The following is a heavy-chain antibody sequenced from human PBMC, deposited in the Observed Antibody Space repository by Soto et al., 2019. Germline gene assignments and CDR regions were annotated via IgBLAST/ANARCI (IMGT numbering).Heavy chain of an antibody. CDR1: GYSFTSYW. D-gene: IGHD3-22*01. CDR2: IYPGDSDT. J-gene: IGHJ3*02. Sequence: GESLKISCKGSGYSFTSYWIGWVRQMPGKGLEWMGIIYPGDSDTRYSPSFQGQVTISADKSISTAYLQWSSLKASDTAMYYCPRHYYYDSSGYYPGAFDIWGQGTMLTVSS. V-gene: IGHV5-51*01. CDR3: PRHYYYDSSGYYPGAFDI.